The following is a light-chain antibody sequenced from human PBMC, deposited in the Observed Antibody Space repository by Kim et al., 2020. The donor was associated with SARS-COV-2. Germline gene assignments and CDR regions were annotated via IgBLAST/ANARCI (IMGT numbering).Light chain of an antibody. V-gene: IGKV3-15*01. CDR3: QHYYNWPRT. J-gene: IGKJ1*01. CDR1: QNLRDT. Sequence: EIAMTQSPTAMSVSPGGRPTLSCRTSQNLRDTVAWYQQKPGQAPRLIIYDVSTRATVIPARFSGSGSGTDFSLTISSLESEDFAVYYCQHYYNWPRTFGQGTKVEIK. CDR2: DVS.